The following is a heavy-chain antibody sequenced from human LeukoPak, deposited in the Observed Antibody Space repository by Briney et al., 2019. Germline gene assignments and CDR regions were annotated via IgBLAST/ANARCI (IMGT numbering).Heavy chain of an antibody. CDR3: AKGGGMYYYDSSGYCDY. CDR2: ISGSGGST. Sequence: GGSLRLSCAASGFTFSSYAMSWVRQAPGKGLEWVSAISGSGGSTDYADSVKGRFTISRDNSKNTLYLQMNSLRAEDTAEYYCAKGGGMYYYDSSGYCDYWGQGTLVTVSS. CDR1: GFTFSSYA. J-gene: IGHJ4*02. D-gene: IGHD3-22*01. V-gene: IGHV3-23*01.